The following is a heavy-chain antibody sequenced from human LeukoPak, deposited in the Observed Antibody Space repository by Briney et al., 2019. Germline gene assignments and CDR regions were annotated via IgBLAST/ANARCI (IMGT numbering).Heavy chain of an antibody. CDR2: IIPIFGTA. V-gene: IGHV1-69*01. D-gene: IGHD1-26*01. Sequence: EASVKVSCKASRGTFSSYAISWVRQAPGQGLEWMGGIIPIFGTANYAQKFQGRVTITADESTSTAYMELSSLRSEDTAVYYCGNSGSYSSALYYYGMDVWGQGTTVTVSS. CDR3: GNSGSYSSALYYYGMDV. CDR1: RGTFSSYA. J-gene: IGHJ6*02.